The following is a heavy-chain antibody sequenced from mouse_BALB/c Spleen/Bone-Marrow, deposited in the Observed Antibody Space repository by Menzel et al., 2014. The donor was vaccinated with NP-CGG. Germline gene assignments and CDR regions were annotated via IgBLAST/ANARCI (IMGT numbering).Heavy chain of an antibody. J-gene: IGHJ1*01. V-gene: IGHV1-9*01. CDR2: ILPGSGST. D-gene: IGHD2-1*01. CDR1: GYTFXSHW. Sequence: QVQLQQSGAELMKPGASVKISCKATGYTFXSHWIEWVKQRPGHGLEWIGEILPGSGSTYYNEKFKGKATFTADTSSNTAYMQLSSLTSEDSAVYYCARGGNFLWYFDVWGAGTTVTVSS. CDR3: ARGGNFLWYFDV.